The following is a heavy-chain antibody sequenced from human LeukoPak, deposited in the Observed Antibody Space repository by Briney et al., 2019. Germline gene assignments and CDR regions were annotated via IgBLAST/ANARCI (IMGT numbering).Heavy chain of an antibody. CDR1: ADSISSRY. CDR3: ANLHYVSSGSNFDY. CDR2: IHYSGTT. Sequence: TSETLSLTCTVSADSISSRYCSWIRQPPGKGLEWLGYIHYSGTTNYNPSLKSRVTISVDTSKKQFSLKLKSVTAADTAVYYCANLHYVSSGSNFDYWGQGTLVTVSS. D-gene: IGHD3-22*01. V-gene: IGHV4-59*11. J-gene: IGHJ4*02.